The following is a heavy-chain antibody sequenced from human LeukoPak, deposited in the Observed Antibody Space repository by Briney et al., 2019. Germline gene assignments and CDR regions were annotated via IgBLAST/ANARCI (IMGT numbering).Heavy chain of an antibody. J-gene: IGHJ4*02. CDR1: GFTFSSYA. CDR3: AREIVDSRLTDY. V-gene: IGHV3-23*01. D-gene: IGHD2-21*01. CDR2: ISGSGNTT. Sequence: PGGSLRLSCAASGFTFSSYAMSWVRQAPGKGLEWVSGISGSGNTTYYADSVKGRFTISRDNSKNTLYLQMNSLRAEDTAVYYCAREIVDSRLTDYWGQGTLVTVSS.